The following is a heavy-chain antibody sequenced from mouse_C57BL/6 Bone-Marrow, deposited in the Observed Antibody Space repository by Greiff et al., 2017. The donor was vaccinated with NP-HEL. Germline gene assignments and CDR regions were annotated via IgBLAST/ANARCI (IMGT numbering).Heavy chain of an antibody. CDR2: ISSGGDYI. CDR3: TRAYDYGGYYFDY. V-gene: IGHV5-9-1*02. Sequence: EVMLVESGEGLVKPGGSLKLSCAASGFTFSSYAMSWVRQTPEKRLEWVAYISSGGDYIYYADTVKGRFTISRDNARNTLYLQMSSLKSEDTAMYYCTRAYDYGGYYFDYWGQGTTLTVSS. CDR1: GFTFSSYA. D-gene: IGHD2-4*01. J-gene: IGHJ2*01.